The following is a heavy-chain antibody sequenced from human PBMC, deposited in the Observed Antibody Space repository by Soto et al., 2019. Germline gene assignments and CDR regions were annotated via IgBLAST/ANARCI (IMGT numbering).Heavy chain of an antibody. CDR1: GFSISSSTYH. V-gene: IGHV4-39*02. Sequence: PSETLSLTCTVSGFSISSSTYHWAWIRQPPGKGLEWIASIYYTGTTYYSPSLKSRVTISVDTSKNHFSLKLSSVTAADTAVYYCSRERESASEHWGQGTLVTVSS. CDR2: IYYTGTT. CDR3: SRERESASEH. J-gene: IGHJ4*02.